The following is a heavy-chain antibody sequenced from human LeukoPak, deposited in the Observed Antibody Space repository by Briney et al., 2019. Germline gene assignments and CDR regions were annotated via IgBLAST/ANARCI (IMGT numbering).Heavy chain of an antibody. J-gene: IGHJ4*02. Sequence: SETLSLTCAVYGGASSGYYSTWIRQSPGRGLDWIGEIDHRGSTHYNPSLQSQVIISVDTSKSQFSLKLNSGTATDTALYYCAWTRDGYLRFWSQGTLVTVSS. D-gene: IGHD3-22*01. CDR2: IDHRGST. CDR1: GGASSGYY. CDR3: AWTRDGYLRF. V-gene: IGHV4-34*01.